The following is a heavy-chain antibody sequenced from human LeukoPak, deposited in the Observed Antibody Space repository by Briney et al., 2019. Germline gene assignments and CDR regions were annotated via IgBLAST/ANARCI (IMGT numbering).Heavy chain of an antibody. Sequence: ASVKVSCKASGYTFTSYHMHWVRQAPGQGLEWMGIINPSGGSTRYAQKFQGRITMTRDTSTSTVYMELSSLRSEDTAVYYCAREYRYYYDSSGYHYFDYWGQGTLVTVSS. D-gene: IGHD3-22*01. V-gene: IGHV1-46*01. CDR3: AREYRYYYDSSGYHYFDY. CDR1: GYTFTSYH. J-gene: IGHJ4*02. CDR2: INPSGGST.